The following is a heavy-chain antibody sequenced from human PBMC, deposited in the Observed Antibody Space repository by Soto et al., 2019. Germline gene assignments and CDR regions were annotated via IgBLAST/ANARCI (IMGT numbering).Heavy chain of an antibody. CDR3: ARDMVRGPPDY. CDR2: IYYSGST. J-gene: IGHJ4*02. D-gene: IGHD3-10*01. V-gene: IGHV4-59*01. Sequence: SETLSLTCTVSGGSISSYYCRWIRQPPGKGLEWIGYIYYSGSTNYNPSLKSRVTISVDTSKNQFSLKLSSVTAADTAVYYCARDMVRGPPDYWGQGTLVTVSS. CDR1: GGSISSYY.